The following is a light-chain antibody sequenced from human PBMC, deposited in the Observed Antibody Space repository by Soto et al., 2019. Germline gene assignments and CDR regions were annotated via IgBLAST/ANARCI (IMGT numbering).Light chain of an antibody. CDR3: QQYDNLPRYT. V-gene: IGKV3D-15*01. J-gene: IGKJ2*01. Sequence: EIVMTQSPATLSLSPGDTATLSCRASQSVDTNLAWYVQKPGQAPRRLMYGVSTWGTGVTARFSGSGSGTEFTLTISSLQSEDFAIYYCQQYDNLPRYTFGQGTKLEIK. CDR2: GVS. CDR1: QSVDTN.